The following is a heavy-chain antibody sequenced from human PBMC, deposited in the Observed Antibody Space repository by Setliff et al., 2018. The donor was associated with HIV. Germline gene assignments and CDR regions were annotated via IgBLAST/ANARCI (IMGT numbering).Heavy chain of an antibody. J-gene: IGHJ3*02. D-gene: IGHD6-13*01. Sequence: SETLSLTCTVSGGSISSYYWSWIRQPPGKGLQWIGSIYYRGSTYYNPSLKSRVTISVDKSKNQFSLKLRSVTAADTAVYYCARDKTAVPRDVDAFDIWGQGTMVTVSS. CDR3: ARDKTAVPRDVDAFDI. CDR1: GGSISSYY. V-gene: IGHV4-59*12. CDR2: IYYRGST.